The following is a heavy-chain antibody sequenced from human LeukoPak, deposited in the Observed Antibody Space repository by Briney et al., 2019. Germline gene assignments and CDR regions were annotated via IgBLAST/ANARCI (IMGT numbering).Heavy chain of an antibody. CDR1: GGSISSGSYY. CDR3: ARQKWAVVRAPYYFDY. Sequence: SETLSLTCTVSGGSISSGSYYWSWIRQPAGKGLEWIGRIYTSGSTNYNPSLKSRVTISVDTSKNQFSLKLSSVTAADTAVYYCARQKWAVVRAPYYFDYWGQGTLVTVSS. CDR2: IYTSGST. J-gene: IGHJ4*02. V-gene: IGHV4-61*02. D-gene: IGHD3-22*01.